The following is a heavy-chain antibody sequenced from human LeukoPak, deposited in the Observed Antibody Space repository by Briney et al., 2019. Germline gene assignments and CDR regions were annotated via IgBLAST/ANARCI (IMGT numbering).Heavy chain of an antibody. V-gene: IGHV4-34*01. CDR2: INHSGST. D-gene: IGHD3-10*01. CDR1: GGSFSGYY. Sequence: PSETLSLTCAVYGGSFSGYYWSWIRQPPGKGLEWIGEINHSGSTNYNPSLKGRVTISVDTSKNQFSLKLSSVTAADTAVYYCARAKGYRFGLFDYWGQGTLVTVSS. CDR3: ARAKGYRFGLFDY. J-gene: IGHJ4*02.